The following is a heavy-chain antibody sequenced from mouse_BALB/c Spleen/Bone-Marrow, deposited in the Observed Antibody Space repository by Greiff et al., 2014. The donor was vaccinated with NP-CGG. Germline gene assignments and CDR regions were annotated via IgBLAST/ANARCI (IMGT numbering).Heavy chain of an antibody. D-gene: IGHD4-1*01. CDR1: GYAFCSYW. V-gene: IGHV1-80*01. CDR2: IYPGDGDT. Sequence: VQLQQSGAELVRPGSSVRISCKASGYAFCSYWMNWVKQRPGQGLEWIGQIYPGDGDTNYNGKFKGKATLTADKSSSTAYMQLSSLTSEDSAVYFCARVRNWADYWGQGTTLTVSS. J-gene: IGHJ2*01. CDR3: ARVRNWADY.